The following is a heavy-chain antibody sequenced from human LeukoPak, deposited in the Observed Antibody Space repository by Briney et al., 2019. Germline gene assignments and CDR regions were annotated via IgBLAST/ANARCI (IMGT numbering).Heavy chain of an antibody. CDR1: GYTFTNYD. CDR2: INPNSGGT. V-gene: IGHV1-2*02. CDR3: ARDGSPDIVVVPAAPRRGGMDV. D-gene: IGHD2-2*01. Sequence: ASVKVSCKASGYTFTNYDINWVRQAPGQGLEWMGWINPNSGGTNYAQKFQGRVTMTRDTSISTAYMERSRLRSDDTAVYYWARDGSPDIVVVPAAPRRGGMDVWGQGTTVTVSS. J-gene: IGHJ6*02.